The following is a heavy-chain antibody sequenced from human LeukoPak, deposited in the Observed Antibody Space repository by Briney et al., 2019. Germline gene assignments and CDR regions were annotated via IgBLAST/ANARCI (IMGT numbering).Heavy chain of an antibody. Sequence: ASETLSLTCAVYGGSFSGYYWSWIRQPPGKGLEWIGEINHSGSTNYNPSLKSRVTISVDTSKNQFSLKLSSVTAADRAVYYCARGGYDILTGYPNNWFDPWGQGTLVTVSS. V-gene: IGHV4-34*01. CDR3: ARGGYDILTGYPNNWFDP. D-gene: IGHD3-9*01. CDR2: INHSGST. J-gene: IGHJ5*02. CDR1: GGSFSGYY.